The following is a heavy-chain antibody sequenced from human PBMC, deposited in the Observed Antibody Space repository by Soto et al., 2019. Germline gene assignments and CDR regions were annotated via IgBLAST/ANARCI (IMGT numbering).Heavy chain of an antibody. CDR1: AGSVRPRHDY. CDR3: ARVEAITRSLGYFDY. D-gene: IGHD3-16*01. V-gene: IGHV4-31*02. J-gene: IGHJ4*02. CDR2: IYHSGSS. Sequence: SVTLSVPGSVSAGSVRPRHDYWIWVRQHPESGLEWIGYIYHSGSSFYNPSLQSRVAMSVDTSQNQFSLKLTSVTAADTAVYYCARVEAITRSLGYFDYCGQGIRGTVSS.